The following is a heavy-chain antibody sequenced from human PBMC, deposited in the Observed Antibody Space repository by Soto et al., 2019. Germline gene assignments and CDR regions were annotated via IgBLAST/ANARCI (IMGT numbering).Heavy chain of an antibody. CDR2: INPSGGST. J-gene: IGHJ6*02. Sequence: APVKVSCKASGYTFTSYYMHWVRQAPGQGLEWMGIINPSGGSTSYAQKFQGRVTMTRDTSTSTVYMELSSLRSEDTAVYYCARDRGESIAARPYYYYYGMDVWGQGTTVTVSS. CDR1: GYTFTSYY. V-gene: IGHV1-46*01. D-gene: IGHD6-6*01. CDR3: ARDRGESIAARPYYYYYGMDV.